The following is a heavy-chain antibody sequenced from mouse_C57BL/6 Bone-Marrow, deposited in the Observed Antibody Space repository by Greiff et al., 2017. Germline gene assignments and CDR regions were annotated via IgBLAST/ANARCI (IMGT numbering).Heavy chain of an antibody. J-gene: IGHJ1*03. CDR1: GYTFTDYN. D-gene: IGHD4-1*01. CDR3: AKLGRWYFEV. CDR2: IHPNNGGT. Sequence: VQLKESGPELVKPGASVKMSCKASGYTFTDYNMHWVKQSHGKSLEWIGYIHPNNGGTSYNQKFKGKATLTVNKSSSTAYMELRSLTAEDSAVYYCAKLGRWYFEVWGTGTTVTVSS. V-gene: IGHV1-22*01.